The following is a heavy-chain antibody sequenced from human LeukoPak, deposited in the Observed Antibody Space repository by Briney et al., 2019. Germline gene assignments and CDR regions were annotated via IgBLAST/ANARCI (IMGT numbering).Heavy chain of an antibody. J-gene: IGHJ4*02. D-gene: IGHD3-22*01. CDR2: ISDSGGRT. V-gene: IGHV3-23*01. Sequence: GGSLRLSCAVSGITLSNYGMSWVRQAPGKGLEWVAGISDSGGRTNYADSVKGRFAISRDNTRNTLYLQMNSLRAEDTAVYFCAKRGVVIRVILVGFHKEAYYFDSWGQGALVTVSS. CDR1: GITLSNYG. CDR3: AKRGVVIRVILVGFHKEAYYFDS.